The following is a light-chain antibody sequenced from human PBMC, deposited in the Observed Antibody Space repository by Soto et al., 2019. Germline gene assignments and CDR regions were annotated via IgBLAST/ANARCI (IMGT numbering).Light chain of an antibody. Sequence: ILVTQGPSTLTQSTGARPSPAGGTSQTVRSNFLAWYQRRTGQTPRILIYGASSRATGIPARFSGSGSGTDFTLPISRLEPEDVEVYYCQQYASSPRTFGRGTKVDIK. CDR3: QQYASSPRT. V-gene: IGKV3-20*01. CDR1: QTVRSNF. J-gene: IGKJ4*02. CDR2: GAS.